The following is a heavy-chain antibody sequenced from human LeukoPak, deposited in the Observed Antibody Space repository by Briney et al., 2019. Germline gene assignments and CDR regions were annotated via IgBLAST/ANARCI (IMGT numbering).Heavy chain of an antibody. Sequence: GGSLRLSCAASGFTFSSSSISWVRQAPGKGLEWVSAITDAVGSTHYADSVKGRFTVSSDNSKNTVYLQMNSLRPEDMAVYYCAKMGVVAARPGTFDYWGQGTLVTVSS. J-gene: IGHJ4*02. D-gene: IGHD6-6*01. V-gene: IGHV3-23*01. CDR1: GFTFSSSS. CDR3: AKMGVVAARPGTFDY. CDR2: ITDAVGST.